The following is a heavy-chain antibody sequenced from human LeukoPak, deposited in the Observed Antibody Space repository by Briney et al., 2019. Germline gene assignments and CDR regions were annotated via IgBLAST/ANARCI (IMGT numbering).Heavy chain of an antibody. V-gene: IGHV3-21*01. CDR2: LSSSSDYI. J-gene: IGHJ4*02. Sequence: GGSLRLSCAASGFTFSTYRVTWVRQAPGKGLEWVSSLSSSSDYIYYADSVKGRFTISRDNAKNTLYLQMNSLRAEDSALYYCARDFPVAGTYYLDSWGQGTLVTVSS. CDR3: ARDFPVAGTYYLDS. CDR1: GFTFSTYR. D-gene: IGHD6-19*01.